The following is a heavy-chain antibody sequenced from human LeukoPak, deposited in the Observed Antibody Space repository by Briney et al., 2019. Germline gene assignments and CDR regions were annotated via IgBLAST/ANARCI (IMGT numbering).Heavy chain of an antibody. CDR1: GYSFTSYW. Sequence: GESLKISCKGSGYSFTSYWIGWVRQMPGKGLECMGIIYPGDSDTRYSPSFQGQVTISADKSISTAYLQWSSLKASDTAMYYCARHVFSDTVYYYYYMDVWAKGPRSPSP. CDR2: IYPGDSDT. CDR3: ARHVFSDTVYYYYYMDV. V-gene: IGHV5-51*01. D-gene: IGHD5-18*01. J-gene: IGHJ6*03.